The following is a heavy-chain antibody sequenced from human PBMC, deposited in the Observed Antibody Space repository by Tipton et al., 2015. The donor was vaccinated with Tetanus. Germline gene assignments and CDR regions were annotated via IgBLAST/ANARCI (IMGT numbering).Heavy chain of an antibody. J-gene: IGHJ6*02. CDR1: GFTVSSNY. V-gene: IGHV3-48*01. Sequence: AVSGFTVSSNYMNWVRQAPGKGLEWISYIGSFSRTINYADSVRGRFTTFRDNAKSSLYLQMSRLRAEDTAVYYCARVVRDYYYGMDVWGQGTTVTVSS. CDR3: ARVVRDYYYGMDV. CDR2: IGSFSRTI. D-gene: IGHD3-22*01.